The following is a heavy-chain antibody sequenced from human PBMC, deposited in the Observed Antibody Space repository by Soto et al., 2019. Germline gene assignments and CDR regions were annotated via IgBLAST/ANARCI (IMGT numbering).Heavy chain of an antibody. J-gene: IGHJ4*02. CDR2: VSREGDST. CDR3: ARDPSTGVADS. D-gene: IGHD2-8*02. V-gene: IGHV3-23*01. CDR1: GFAFSQYA. Sequence: EVQLLESGGDLVQPGGSLRLSCAASGFAFSQYAINWVRQAPGKGLEWVSTVSREGDSTYYADSVKGRFTTSRDNSKNILYLYMHGLRADDTAVYYCARDPSTGVADSWGQGALVSVSS.